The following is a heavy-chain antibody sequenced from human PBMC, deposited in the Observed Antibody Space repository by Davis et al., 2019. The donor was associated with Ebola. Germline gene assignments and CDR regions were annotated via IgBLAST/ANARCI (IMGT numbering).Heavy chain of an antibody. J-gene: IGHJ6*02. D-gene: IGHD4/OR15-4a*01. Sequence: SETLSLTCTVSGGSVSSGSYYWSWIRQPPGKGLEWIGYIYYSGSTNYNPSLKSRITISVDTSKNQFSLKLSSVTAADTAVYYCARLTPRYYYYGMDVWGQGTTVTVSS. CDR1: GGSVSSGSYY. CDR3: ARLTPRYYYYGMDV. V-gene: IGHV4-61*01. CDR2: IYYSGST.